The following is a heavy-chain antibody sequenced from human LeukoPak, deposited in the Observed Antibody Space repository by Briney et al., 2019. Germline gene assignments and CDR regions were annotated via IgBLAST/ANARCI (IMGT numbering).Heavy chain of an antibody. D-gene: IGHD3-10*01. Sequence: ASVEVSCKASGYTFTSYGISWVRQAPGQGLEWMGWISAYNGNTNYAQKLQGRVTMTTDTSTSTAYMELRSLRSDDTAVYYCARLKGEFPLPWFDPWGQGTLVTVSS. J-gene: IGHJ5*02. CDR3: ARLKGEFPLPWFDP. CDR1: GYTFTSYG. V-gene: IGHV1-18*01. CDR2: ISAYNGNT.